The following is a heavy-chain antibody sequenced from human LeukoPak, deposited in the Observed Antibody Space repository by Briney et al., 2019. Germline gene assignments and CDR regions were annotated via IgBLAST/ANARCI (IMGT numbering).Heavy chain of an antibody. CDR3: ARDHPYYDSSGYYYGLDY. CDR2: ISGRGTNT. CDR1: GFTFSVYS. D-gene: IGHD3-22*01. J-gene: IGHJ4*02. Sequence: GGSLRLSCAASGFTFSVYSMNWVRQAPGKGPEWVSAISGRGTNTYYADSVKGRFTISRDNSKNTLYLQMNSLRAEDTAVYYCARDHPYYDSSGYYYGLDYWGQGTLVTVSS. V-gene: IGHV3-21*01.